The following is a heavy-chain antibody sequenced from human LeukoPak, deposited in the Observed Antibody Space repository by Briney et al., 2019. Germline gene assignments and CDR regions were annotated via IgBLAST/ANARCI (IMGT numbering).Heavy chain of an antibody. CDR3: ARGRLLYGSGSGYFDY. V-gene: IGHV1-18*01. CDR1: GYTFTSYG. D-gene: IGHD3-10*01. Sequence: WASVKVSCKASGYTFTSYGISWVRQAPGQGLEWMGWISAYNGNTNYAQKLQGRVTMTTDTSTSTAYMELRSLRSDDTAVYYCARGRLLYGSGSGYFDYWGQGTLVTVSS. CDR2: ISAYNGNT. J-gene: IGHJ4*02.